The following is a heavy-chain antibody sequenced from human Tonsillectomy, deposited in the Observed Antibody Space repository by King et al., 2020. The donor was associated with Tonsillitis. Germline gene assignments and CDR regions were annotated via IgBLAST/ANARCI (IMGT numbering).Heavy chain of an antibody. Sequence: QVQLQESGPGLVKPSQTLSLTCTVSGGSISNVGLYWSWIRQHPGKGLEWIGYIYYTGSTYYNPSLKSRVIISVATSKNQFSLKLSSVTAADTAVYYCARVYYDFWSGYYYPHWFDPWGQGTLVTVSS. CDR2: IYYTGST. V-gene: IGHV4-31*03. CDR3: ARVYYDFWSGYYYPHWFDP. CDR1: GGSISNVGLY. D-gene: IGHD3-3*01. J-gene: IGHJ5*02.